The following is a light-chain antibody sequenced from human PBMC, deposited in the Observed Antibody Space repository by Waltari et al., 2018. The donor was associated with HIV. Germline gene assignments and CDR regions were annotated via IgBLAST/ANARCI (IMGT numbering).Light chain of an antibody. Sequence: DIQMTQSPSTLSASVGDRVTITCRASQSISSWLAWYQQKPGKAPKLLIYKASSLESGVPLRFSGSGSGTEFTLTISSLHPDDFATYYCQQYHSFSRTFGQGTKLEIK. CDR1: QSISSW. J-gene: IGKJ1*01. V-gene: IGKV1-5*03. CDR2: KAS. CDR3: QQYHSFSRT.